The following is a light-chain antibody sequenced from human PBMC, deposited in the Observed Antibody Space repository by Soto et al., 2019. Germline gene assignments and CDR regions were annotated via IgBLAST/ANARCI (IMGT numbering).Light chain of an antibody. CDR1: QNIDRS. CDR2: GAS. Sequence: ILMTQSPATLSVSPGERATFSCRASQNIDRSIAWYQQKPGQAPRLLIWGASTRATGIPARFSGSGSGTYFTLTISSLQSEDFAVYYCQHYNNWPAWTFGQGTKVDIK. CDR3: QHYNNWPAWT. J-gene: IGKJ1*01. V-gene: IGKV3-15*01.